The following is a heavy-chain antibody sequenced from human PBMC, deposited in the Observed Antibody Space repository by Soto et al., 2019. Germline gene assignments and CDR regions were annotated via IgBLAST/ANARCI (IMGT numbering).Heavy chain of an antibody. Sequence: GASVKVSCKASGYTFTGYYMHWVRQAPGQGLEWMGWINPNSGGTNYAQKFQGRVTMTRDTSISTAYMEPSRLRSDDTAVYYCASDYDSSGYNFDYWGQGTLVTVS. J-gene: IGHJ4*02. CDR1: GYTFTGYY. CDR3: ASDYDSSGYNFDY. V-gene: IGHV1-2*02. D-gene: IGHD3-22*01. CDR2: INPNSGGT.